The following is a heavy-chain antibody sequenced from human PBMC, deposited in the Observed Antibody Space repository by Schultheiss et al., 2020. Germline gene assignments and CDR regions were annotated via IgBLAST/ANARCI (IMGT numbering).Heavy chain of an antibody. Sequence: SETLSLTCAVYGGSFSDYYWSWIRQPAGKGLEWIGSIYYSGSTYYNPSLKSRVTISVDTSKNQFSLRLSSVTAADTAVFYCARRGAGLNWFDSWGQGTLVTVSS. CDR2: IYYSGST. D-gene: IGHD6-13*01. V-gene: IGHV4-34*01. CDR3: ARRGAGLNWFDS. CDR1: GGSFSDYY. J-gene: IGHJ5*01.